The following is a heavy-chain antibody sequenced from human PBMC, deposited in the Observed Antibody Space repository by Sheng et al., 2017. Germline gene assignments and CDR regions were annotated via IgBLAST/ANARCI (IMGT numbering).Heavy chain of an antibody. D-gene: IGHD3-22*01. Sequence: QVQLVQSGAEVKKPGASVKVSCKASGYTFTGHYMHWVRQAPGQGLEWMGWINPNSGGTNFAQKFQGRVTMTRDTSISTAYMELSRLTSDDTAVYFCARQSSGYYYFDYWGQGTLVTVSS. V-gene: IGHV1-2*02. J-gene: IGHJ4*02. CDR3: ARQSSGYYYFDY. CDR2: INPNSGGT. CDR1: GYTFTGHY.